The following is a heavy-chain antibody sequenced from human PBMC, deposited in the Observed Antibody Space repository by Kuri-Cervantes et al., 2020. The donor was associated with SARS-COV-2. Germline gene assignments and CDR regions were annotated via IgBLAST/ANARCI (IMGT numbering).Heavy chain of an antibody. D-gene: IGHD1-1*01. V-gene: IGHV3-33*01. J-gene: IGHJ4*02. CDR3: VRDGDHWNFDY. Sequence: GESLKISCAASGFTFSSYGMHWVRQAPGKGLEWVTVIWYDGYNKNYADSVKGRFTISRDNAKNMLFLQMNSLRAEDTAVYYCVRDGDHWNFDYWGQGTLVTVSS. CDR2: IWYDGYNK. CDR1: GFTFSSYG.